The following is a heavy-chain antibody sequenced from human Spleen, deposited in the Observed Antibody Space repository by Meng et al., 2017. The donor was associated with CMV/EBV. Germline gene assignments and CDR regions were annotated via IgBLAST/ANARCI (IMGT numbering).Heavy chain of an antibody. D-gene: IGHD3-16*01. V-gene: IGHV4-34*01. CDR3: TRALPLGFDL. CDR2: INHSGGY. Sequence: CTGSGWSFSASYWSGIRQSPGKGLEWIGEINHSGGYNHNPSRKRRVAISVTASRNQLSLRLNSVTVADAGVYYCTRALPLGFDLWGRGTLVTVSS. J-gene: IGHJ2*01. CDR1: GWSFSASY.